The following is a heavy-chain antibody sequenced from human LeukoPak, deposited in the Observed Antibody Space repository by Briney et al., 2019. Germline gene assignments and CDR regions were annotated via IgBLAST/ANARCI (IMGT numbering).Heavy chain of an antibody. CDR3: ARHRGGVYYYGSGSYFDLRFDY. V-gene: IGHV5-10-1*01. D-gene: IGHD3-10*01. J-gene: IGHJ4*02. CDR2: IDPSDSYT. CDR1: GYSFTSYW. Sequence: GESLKISCKGSGYSFTSYWISWVRQMPGKGLEWMGRIDPSDSYTNYSPSFQGHVTISADKSISTAYLQWSSLKASDTAMYYCARHRGGVYYYGSGSYFDLRFDYWGLGTLVTVSS.